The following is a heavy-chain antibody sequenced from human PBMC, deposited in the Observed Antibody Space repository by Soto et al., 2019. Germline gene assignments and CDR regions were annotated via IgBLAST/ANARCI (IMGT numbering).Heavy chain of an antibody. CDR2: ISSDGNNR. CDR3: AKDFFDSRSGSFSPYYFDY. CDR1: GFTFPNFA. Sequence: QVYLVESGGGVVQPGRSLRLSCAVSGFTFPNFAMHWVRQVPGKGLEWVALISSDGNNRYYADSVKGRFTISRDNSKNTLYLQMNSLRTEDTAVFFGAKDFFDSRSGSFSPYYFDYSGQGTLVTVSS. V-gene: IGHV3-30*18. D-gene: IGHD3-10*01. J-gene: IGHJ4*02.